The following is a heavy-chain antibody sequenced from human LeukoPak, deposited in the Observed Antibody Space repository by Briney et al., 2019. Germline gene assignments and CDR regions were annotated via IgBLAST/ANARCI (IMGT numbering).Heavy chain of an antibody. V-gene: IGHV1-18*01. Sequence: ASVKVSCKASGYTFISYGISWVRQAPGQGLEWMGWISTYNDNTNYAQKFQGRVTMTTDTSTSTAYMELRSLRSDDSAVYYCARGSYCGGDCYGWVDPWGQGTLVTVSS. CDR1: GYTFISYG. CDR3: ARGSYCGGDCYGWVDP. J-gene: IGHJ5*02. CDR2: ISTYNDNT. D-gene: IGHD2-21*02.